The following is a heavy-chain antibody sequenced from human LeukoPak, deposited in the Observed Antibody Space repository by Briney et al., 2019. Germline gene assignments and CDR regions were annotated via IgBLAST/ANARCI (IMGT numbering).Heavy chain of an antibody. V-gene: IGHV4-30-4*01. CDR1: GGSISSGDYY. Sequence: TLSLTCTVSGGSISSGDYYWDWIRQPPGKGLEWIGYIYYSGSTYYNPSLKSRVTISLDTSKTQFSLRLSSVTAADTAVYYCSRGLRGRSGYYFDSWGQGTLVTVSS. CDR3: SRGLRGRSGYYFDS. CDR2: IYYSGST. J-gene: IGHJ4*02.